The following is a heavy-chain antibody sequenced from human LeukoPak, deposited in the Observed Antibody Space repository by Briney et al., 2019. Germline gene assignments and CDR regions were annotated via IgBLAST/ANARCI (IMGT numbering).Heavy chain of an antibody. J-gene: IGHJ4*02. V-gene: IGHV4-34*01. CDR2: IHHSGNT. Sequence: SETLSLTCAVYGESFSDYYWSFIRQPPGKGLEWIGEIHHSGNTNYNPSLKSRVTISVDTSKNQFSLKLSSVTAADTAVYYCARLSTVTTSFDYWGQGTLVTVSS. CDR1: GESFSDYY. CDR3: ARLSTVTTSFDY. D-gene: IGHD4-11*01.